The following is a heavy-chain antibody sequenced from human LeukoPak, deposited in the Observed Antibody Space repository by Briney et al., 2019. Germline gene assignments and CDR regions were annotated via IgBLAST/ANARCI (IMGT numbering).Heavy chain of an antibody. J-gene: IGHJ5*02. CDR1: GYSFTSYW. CDR3: ATRKTGTTWGGWFDP. Sequence: GESLKISCKGSGYSFTSYWIAWVRQMPGKGLEWMGIIYPGDSHTRYSPSFQGQVTISADKSISTAYLQWSSLKASDTAIYYCATRKTGTTWGGWFDPWGQGTLVTVSS. CDR2: IYPGDSHT. V-gene: IGHV5-51*01. D-gene: IGHD1-7*01.